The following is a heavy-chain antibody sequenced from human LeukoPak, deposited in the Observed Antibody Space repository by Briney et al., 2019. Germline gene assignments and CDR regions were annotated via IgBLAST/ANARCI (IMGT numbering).Heavy chain of an antibody. CDR1: GFTFSDHY. CDR2: TRNKANSYTT. D-gene: IGHD1-26*01. CDR3: ARDLIRSGSYSY. J-gene: IGHJ4*02. V-gene: IGHV3-72*01. Sequence: GGSLRFSCAASGFTFSDHYMVWVRQAPGKGLEGVGRTRNKANSYTTEYAASVKGRFTISRDDSKNSLYLQMNSLKTEDTAVYYCARDLIRSGSYSYWGQGTLVTVSS.